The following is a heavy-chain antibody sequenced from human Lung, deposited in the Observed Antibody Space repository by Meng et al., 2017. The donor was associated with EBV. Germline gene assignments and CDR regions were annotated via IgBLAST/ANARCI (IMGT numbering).Heavy chain of an antibody. CDR1: GFTFSSYA. CDR2: ISYDGSNK. Sequence: QVQLVESGGGVVQPGRSLRLSCAVSGFTFSSYAMHWVRQAPGKGLEWVAVISYDGSNKYYADSVKGRFTISRDNSKNMVSLQMNSLRPGDTATYYCAIIPYSNAWGQGTLVTVSS. D-gene: IGHD4-11*01. J-gene: IGHJ5*02. V-gene: IGHV3-30-3*01. CDR3: AIIPYSNA.